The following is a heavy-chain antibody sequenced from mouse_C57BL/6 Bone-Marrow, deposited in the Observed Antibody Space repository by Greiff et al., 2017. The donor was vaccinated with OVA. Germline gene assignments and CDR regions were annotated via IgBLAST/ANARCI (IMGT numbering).Heavy chain of an antibody. CDR2: INPNNGGT. J-gene: IGHJ2*01. Sequence: VQLQQSGPELVKPGASVKISCKASGYTFTDYYMNWVKQSHGKSLEWIGDINPNNGGTSYNQKFKGKATLTVDKSSSTAYVELRSLTSEDSAVYYCARYPYYGSSHFDYWGQGTTLTVSS. CDR3: ARYPYYGSSHFDY. D-gene: IGHD1-1*01. CDR1: GYTFTDYY. V-gene: IGHV1-26*01.